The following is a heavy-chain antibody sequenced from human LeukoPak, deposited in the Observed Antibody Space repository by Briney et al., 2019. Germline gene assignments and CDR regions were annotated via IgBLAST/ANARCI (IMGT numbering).Heavy chain of an antibody. V-gene: IGHV4-59*08. CDR2: IYYSGST. Sequence: SETLSLTCTVSGGSISSYYWSWIRQPPGKGLEWIGYIYYSGSTNYKPSLKSRVTISVDTSKNQFSLKLSSVTAADTAVYYCARLRPRGSSGWLLFDYWGQGTLVTVSS. D-gene: IGHD6-19*01. CDR3: ARLRPRGSSGWLLFDY. J-gene: IGHJ4*02. CDR1: GGSISSYY.